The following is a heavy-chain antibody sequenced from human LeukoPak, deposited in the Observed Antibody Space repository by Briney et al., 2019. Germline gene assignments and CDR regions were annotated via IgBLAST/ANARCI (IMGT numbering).Heavy chain of an antibody. CDR3: ARLTGSYLDY. CDR2: IWYDGSKK. J-gene: IGHJ4*02. Sequence: GGSLRLSCAASGFTFSSNGMHWVRQAPGKGLEWVALIWYDGSKKYYVDSVKGRFTISRDNSKNILYLQMNSLRAEDTAVYYCARLTGSYLDYWGQGTVVTVSS. V-gene: IGHV3-33*01. CDR1: GFTFSSNG. D-gene: IGHD7-27*01.